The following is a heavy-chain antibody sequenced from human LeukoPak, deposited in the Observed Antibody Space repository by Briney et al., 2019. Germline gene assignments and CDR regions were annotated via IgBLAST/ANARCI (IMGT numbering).Heavy chain of an antibody. CDR1: GFTFSFYT. J-gene: IGHJ4*02. Sequence: GGSLRLSCAASGFTFSFYTMSWVRQAPGKGLEWVSSISTSSSYIYYADSLKGRFTISRDNAKNSLYLQMNSLRAEDTAVYYCAREWFREYYFDYWGQGTLVTVSS. V-gene: IGHV3-21*01. D-gene: IGHD3-10*01. CDR2: ISTSSSYI. CDR3: AREWFREYYFDY.